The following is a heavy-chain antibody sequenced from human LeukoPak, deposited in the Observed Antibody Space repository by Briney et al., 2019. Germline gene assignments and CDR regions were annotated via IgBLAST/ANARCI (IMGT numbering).Heavy chain of an antibody. D-gene: IGHD3-3*01. CDR2: ISGSGGST. J-gene: IGHJ3*02. Sequence: PGGSLRLSCAASGFTFSSYAMSWVRQAPGKGLEWVSAISGSGGSTYYADSVKGRFTNSRDNSKNTLYLQMNSLRAEDTAVYYCAKGFWAEVGRPSDAFDIWGQGTMVTVSS. CDR1: GFTFSSYA. CDR3: AKGFWAEVGRPSDAFDI. V-gene: IGHV3-23*01.